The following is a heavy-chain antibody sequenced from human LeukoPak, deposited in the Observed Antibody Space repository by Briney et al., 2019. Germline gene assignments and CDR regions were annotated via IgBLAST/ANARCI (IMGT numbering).Heavy chain of an antibody. CDR3: ARHADIPYYYYHMDV. J-gene: IGHJ6*03. D-gene: IGHD2-21*01. V-gene: IGHV5-51*01. CDR2: IYPGDSDT. Sequence: GESLKISCKGSGYGFTSYWIGWVRQMPGKGLEWMGIIYPGDSDTRYSPSFQGQVTISADKSISTAYLQWSSLKASDTAMYYCARHADIPYYYYHMDVWGKGTTVTVSS. CDR1: GYGFTSYW.